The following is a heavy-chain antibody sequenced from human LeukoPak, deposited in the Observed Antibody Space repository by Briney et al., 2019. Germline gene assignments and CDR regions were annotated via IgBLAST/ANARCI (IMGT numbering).Heavy chain of an antibody. CDR1: GFTFDDYG. V-gene: IGHV3-20*04. CDR2: INWNGGST. Sequence: GSLRLSCAASGFTFDDYGMSWVRQAPGKGLEWVSGINWNGGSTGYPDSVKGRFTISRDNAKNSLYLQMNSLRAEDTALYYCARARAYYYYYMDVWGKGTTVTVSS. CDR3: ARARAYYYYYMDV. J-gene: IGHJ6*03.